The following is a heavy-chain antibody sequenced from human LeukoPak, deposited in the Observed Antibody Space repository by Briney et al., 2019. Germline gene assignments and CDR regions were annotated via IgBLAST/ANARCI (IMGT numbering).Heavy chain of an antibody. CDR2: ISGYNGNT. V-gene: IGHV1-18*01. D-gene: IGHD3-22*01. Sequence: ASVKVSCKASGYTFTSHGISWVRQTPGQGLEWMGWISGYNGNTKYAQKVQGRVTMTTDTSTSTAYMELRSLRSDDTAVYYCARDQKTFYYDSGGYLPFDYWGQGTLVTVSS. CDR1: GYTFTSHG. J-gene: IGHJ4*02. CDR3: ARDQKTFYYDSGGYLPFDY.